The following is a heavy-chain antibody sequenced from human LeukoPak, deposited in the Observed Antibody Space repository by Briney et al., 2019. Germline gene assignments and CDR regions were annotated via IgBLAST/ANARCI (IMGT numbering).Heavy chain of an antibody. J-gene: IGHJ5*02. D-gene: IGHD2-15*01. CDR3: ARHLGYCSGGSCHGSWFDP. CDR2: IYSGGST. CDR1: GGSISSSSYY. Sequence: SETPSLTCTVSGGSISSSSYYWGRIRQPPGKGLEWIGRIYSGGSTYYNPYLKSRNTISVDTSNNQFSLRLSSVTAADTAFYYCARHLGYCSGGSCHGSWFDPWGQGTLVTVSS. V-gene: IGHV4-39*01.